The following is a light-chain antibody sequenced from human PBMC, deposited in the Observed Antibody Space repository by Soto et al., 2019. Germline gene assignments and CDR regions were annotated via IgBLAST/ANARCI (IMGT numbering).Light chain of an antibody. V-gene: IGLV2-14*01. Sequence: QSALTQPASVSGSPGQSITISCAGTRDDIGAYDYVSWYQQHPGNAPKLLVYEVTNRTSGVSDRFSGSKSGNTASLTISGLQAEDEADYYCNSYTNSSAVVFGGGTKLTVL. CDR3: NSYTNSSAVV. J-gene: IGLJ2*01. CDR2: EVT. CDR1: RDDIGAYDY.